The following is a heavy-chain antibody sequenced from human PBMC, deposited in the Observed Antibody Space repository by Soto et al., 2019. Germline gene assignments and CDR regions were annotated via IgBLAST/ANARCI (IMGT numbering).Heavy chain of an antibody. CDR2: IIGSGDSA. Sequence: EVQLLETGGGLVQPGGSLRLSCAASGFSFNSYSMSWVRQAPGKGLEWVAGIIGSGDSAYYADSVTGRFTISRDNSKNTLSLQMNSLRAGDTAIYDCARDRGTTTVTFDAFQHWGQGTLVAVSS. V-gene: IGHV3-23*01. CDR1: GFSFNSYS. J-gene: IGHJ1*01. D-gene: IGHD4-17*01. CDR3: ARDRGTTTVTFDAFQH.